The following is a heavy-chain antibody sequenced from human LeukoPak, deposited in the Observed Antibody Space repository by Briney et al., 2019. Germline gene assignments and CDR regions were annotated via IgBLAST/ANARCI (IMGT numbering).Heavy chain of an antibody. CDR1: GFTFSSYG. V-gene: IGHV3-30*03. J-gene: IGHJ4*02. D-gene: IGHD3-3*02. CDR3: ARAGVISGWDS. CDR2: ISYDGSNK. Sequence: GGSLRLSCAASGFTFSSYGMQWVRQAPGKGLEWVAVISYDGSNKYYADSVKGRFTISRDNSKTTLYLQMNSLTVEDTAVYYCARAGVISGWDSWGQGVLVTVSS.